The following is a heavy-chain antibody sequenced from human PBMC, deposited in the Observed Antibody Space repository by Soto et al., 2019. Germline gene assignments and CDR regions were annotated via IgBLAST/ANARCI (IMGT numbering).Heavy chain of an antibody. D-gene: IGHD5-18*01. V-gene: IGHV1-69*06. CDR2: IIPIFGTA. Sequence: QVKLVQSGAEVKKPGSSVKVSCKASGGTFSSYAISWVRQAPGQGLEWMGGIIPIFGTANYAQKFQGRVTITADKSTSTAYMEMSSLRSEDTAVYYCARDVGYNYKGGMDVWGQGTTVTVSS. CDR1: GGTFSSYA. CDR3: ARDVGYNYKGGMDV. J-gene: IGHJ6*02.